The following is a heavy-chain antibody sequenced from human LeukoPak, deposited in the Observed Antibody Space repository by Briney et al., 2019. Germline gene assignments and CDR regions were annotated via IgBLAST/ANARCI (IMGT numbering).Heavy chain of an antibody. CDR3: AKRGAEVGATVAPGDY. CDR2: ISGSGSA. V-gene: IGHV3-23*01. Sequence: PGGSLRLSCAASGFSFSSYRMNWVRQAPGKGLEWVSAISGSGSAYYADSVKGRFTISRDNSKNTLYLQMNSLRAEDTAVYYCAKRGAEVGATVAPGDYWGQGTLLTVSS. CDR1: GFSFSSYR. D-gene: IGHD1-26*01. J-gene: IGHJ4*02.